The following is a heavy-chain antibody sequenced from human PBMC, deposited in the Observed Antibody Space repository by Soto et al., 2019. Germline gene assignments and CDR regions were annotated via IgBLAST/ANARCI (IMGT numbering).Heavy chain of an antibody. D-gene: IGHD2-15*01. CDR1: GFSFSDYS. CDR2: LTPAGTT. CDR3: AKRATTVPTPGNYFDC. V-gene: IGHV3-23*01. J-gene: IGHJ4*02. Sequence: PGGSLSLSCAASGFSFSDYSLTWVRQAPGRGLEWVSTLTPAGTTFYADSVKGRFTISRDNYRNTLSLQMYNLRAEDTARYYCAKRATTVPTPGNYFDCWGQGTLVTVSS.